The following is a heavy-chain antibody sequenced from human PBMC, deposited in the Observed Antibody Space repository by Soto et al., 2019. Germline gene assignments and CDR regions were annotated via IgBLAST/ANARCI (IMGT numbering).Heavy chain of an antibody. Sequence: QITLKESGPTLVRPTQTLTLTCAFSGFSLSTSGVGVGWIRQPPGKALEWLAVIYWDDSKHYSPSLRSRLTITHATSNTQVVLTMTNMDPMDTGTYYCAHKGPEDWPLDYWGQGTLVTVSS. J-gene: IGHJ4*02. CDR1: GFSLSTSGVG. V-gene: IGHV2-5*02. CDR2: IYWDDSK. D-gene: IGHD3-9*01. CDR3: AHKGPEDWPLDY.